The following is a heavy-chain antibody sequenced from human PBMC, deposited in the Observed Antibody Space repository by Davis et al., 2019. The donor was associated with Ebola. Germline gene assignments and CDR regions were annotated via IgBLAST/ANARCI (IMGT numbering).Heavy chain of an antibody. CDR1: GFTFSNYD. Sequence: PGGSLRLSCAASGFTFSNYDMHWVRQTSGKGLEWVSVIGAAGDTYYSDSVKGRFTISRENAKSSLYLQMNSLRVEDTAVYYCTRVGYSSGWDYWGQGTLVTVSS. CDR2: IGAAGDT. D-gene: IGHD6-19*01. CDR3: TRVGYSSGWDY. V-gene: IGHV3-13*01. J-gene: IGHJ4*02.